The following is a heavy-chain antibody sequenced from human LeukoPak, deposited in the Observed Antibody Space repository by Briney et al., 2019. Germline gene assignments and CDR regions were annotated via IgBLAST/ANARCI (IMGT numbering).Heavy chain of an antibody. CDR3: ASGQNYYDSSGPQYYFDY. D-gene: IGHD3-22*01. Sequence: SETLSLTCTVSGGPISSYYWSWIRQPPGKGLERIGYIYYSGSTNYNPSLKSRVTISVDTSKNQFSLKLSSVTAADTDVYYCASGQNYYDSSGPQYYFDYSGQGTLVTVSS. V-gene: IGHV4-59*01. J-gene: IGHJ4*02. CDR1: GGPISSYY. CDR2: IYYSGST.